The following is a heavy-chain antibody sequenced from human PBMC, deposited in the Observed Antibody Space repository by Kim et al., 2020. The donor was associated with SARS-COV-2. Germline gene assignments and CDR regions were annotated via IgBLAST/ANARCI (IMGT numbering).Heavy chain of an antibody. Sequence: GGSLRLSCAASGFSFSSRGIHWVSQAPGKGLEWVAVISNDETYKNYADSVKGRFTISRDNSKNTVDLQMNSLRVEDTAVYYCARAREKSFDYWGQGTLVT. CDR1: GFSFSSRG. V-gene: IGHV3-30*03. CDR3: ARAREKSFDY. CDR2: ISNDETYK. J-gene: IGHJ4*02.